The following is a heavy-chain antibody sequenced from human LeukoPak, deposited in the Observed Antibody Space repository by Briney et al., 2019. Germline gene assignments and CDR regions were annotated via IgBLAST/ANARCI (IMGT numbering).Heavy chain of an antibody. J-gene: IGHJ4*02. V-gene: IGHV3-48*03. CDR3: ARPARYYDILTGYYTEREDY. CDR2: ISSSGSTI. CDR1: GFTFSSYE. D-gene: IGHD3-9*01. Sequence: GGSLRLSCAASGFTFSSYEMNWVRQAPGKGREWVSYISSSGSTIYYADSVKGRFTISRDNAKNSLYLQMNSLRAEDTAVYYCARPARYYDILTGYYTEREDYWGQGTLVTVSS.